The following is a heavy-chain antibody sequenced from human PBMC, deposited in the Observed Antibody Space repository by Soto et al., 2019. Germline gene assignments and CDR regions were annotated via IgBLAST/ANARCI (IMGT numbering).Heavy chain of an antibody. CDR1: GGTFNSYG. V-gene: IGHV1-69*06. CDR2: IIPRYGTV. CDR3: ARVRVIGRVNSSNCGL. J-gene: IGHJ4*01. D-gene: IGHD2-21*01. Sequence: QAHLAQSGAEVKKPGSSVTVSCTASGGTFNSYGISWVRQAPGQGLDWMGVIIPRYGTVNYAQKVQGRVSITADKATSRAYMDLNSLRSDHKVVYYCARVRVIGRVNSSNCGLWGHGTQGTDSS.